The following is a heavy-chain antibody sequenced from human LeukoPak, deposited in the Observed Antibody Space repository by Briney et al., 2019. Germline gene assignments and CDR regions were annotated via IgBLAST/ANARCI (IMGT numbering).Heavy chain of an antibody. D-gene: IGHD3-10*01. CDR3: TTHSYGSGSYPLDY. J-gene: IGHJ4*02. V-gene: IGHV3-15*01. CDR1: GFTFSNAW. Sequence: GGSLRLSCAASGFTFSNAWMSWVRQAPGKGLEWVGRIKSKTDGGTTDYAAPVKGRFTISRDDSKNTLYVQMNSLKTEDTAVYYCTTHSYGSGSYPLDYWGQGTLVIVSS. CDR2: IKSKTDGGTT.